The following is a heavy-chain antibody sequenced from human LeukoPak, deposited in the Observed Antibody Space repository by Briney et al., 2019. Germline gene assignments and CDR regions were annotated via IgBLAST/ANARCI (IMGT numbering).Heavy chain of an antibody. CDR1: GFTFSHYW. CDR2: IKQDGSEQ. D-gene: IGHD2-2*01. CDR3: ARDRCSSTSCFYDY. Sequence: PGGSPRLSCAASGFTFSHYWMTWVRQAPGKGLEWVANIKQDGSEQYYVDSVKGRFTISRDNAKNSLYLQMNSLRVEDTAVYYCARDRCSSTSCFYDYWGQGTLVTVSS. V-gene: IGHV3-7*01. J-gene: IGHJ4*02.